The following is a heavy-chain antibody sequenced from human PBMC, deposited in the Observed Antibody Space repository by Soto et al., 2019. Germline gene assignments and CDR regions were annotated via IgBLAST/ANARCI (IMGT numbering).Heavy chain of an antibody. V-gene: IGHV3-7*01. CDR2: IKQDGSEK. Sequence: GGSLRLSCAASGFTFSSYWMSWVRQAPGKGLEWVANIKQDGSEKYYVDSVKGRFTISRDNAKNSLYLQMNSLRAEDTAVYYCARDYLGGVVVAAPAGAFDIWGQGTMVIVSS. D-gene: IGHD2-15*01. CDR1: GFTFSSYW. CDR3: ARDYLGGVVVAAPAGAFDI. J-gene: IGHJ3*02.